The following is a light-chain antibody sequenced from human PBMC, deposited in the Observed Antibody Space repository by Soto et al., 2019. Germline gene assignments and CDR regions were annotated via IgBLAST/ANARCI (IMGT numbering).Light chain of an antibody. CDR1: QSVSSY. J-gene: IGKJ3*01. V-gene: IGKV3-11*01. CDR2: DAS. Sequence: EIVLTQSPATLSLSPGERATLSCRASQSVSSYLAWYQQKPGQAPRLLIYDASNRATGIPARFSGSGSGTDFTLTISRLEPEDFAVYYCQQYGNSLFTFGPGTKVDIK. CDR3: QQYGNSLFT.